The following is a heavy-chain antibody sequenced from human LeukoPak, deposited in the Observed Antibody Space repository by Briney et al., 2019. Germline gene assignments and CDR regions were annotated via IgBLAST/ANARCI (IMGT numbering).Heavy chain of an antibody. J-gene: IGHJ6*02. Sequence: GGSLRLSCAASGFTFSSSGMHWVRQAPGKGLEWVAVIWYGGSKEYYADSVKGRFTISRDNSKNTLYLQMNSLRAEDTAVYYCARDSPDIYYYYGMDVWGQGTTVTVSS. CDR2: IWYGGSKE. CDR3: ARDSPDIYYYYGMDV. D-gene: IGHD2-15*01. CDR1: GFTFSSSG. V-gene: IGHV3-33*08.